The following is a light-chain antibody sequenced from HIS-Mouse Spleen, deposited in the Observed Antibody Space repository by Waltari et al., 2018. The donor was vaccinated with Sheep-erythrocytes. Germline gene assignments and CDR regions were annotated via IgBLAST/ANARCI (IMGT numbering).Light chain of an antibody. CDR2: DVS. CDR1: SSDVGGDNY. CDR3: CSYAGSYNHV. J-gene: IGLJ1*01. Sequence: QSALTQPRAVSGSPGQSVTISCTGTSSDVGGDNYVSWYQQHPGKAPKPMIYDVSKRPSGVPVRFSGAKSGNTASLTISGLQAGDEADYYCCSYAGSYNHVFATGTKLTVL. V-gene: IGLV2-11*01.